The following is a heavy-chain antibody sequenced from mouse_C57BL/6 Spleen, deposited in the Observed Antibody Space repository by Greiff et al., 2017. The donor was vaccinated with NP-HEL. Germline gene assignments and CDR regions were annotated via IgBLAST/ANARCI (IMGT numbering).Heavy chain of an antibody. Sequence: EVKLVESGGGLVKPGGSLKLSCAASGFTFSSYAMSWVRQTPEKRLEWVATISDGGSYTYYPDNVKGRFTISRDNAKNNLYLQMSHLKSEDTAMYYCASVYGSSYDWYFDVWGTGTTVTVSS. CDR1: GFTFSSYA. CDR3: ASVYGSSYDWYFDV. CDR2: ISDGGSYT. D-gene: IGHD1-1*01. J-gene: IGHJ1*03. V-gene: IGHV5-4*03.